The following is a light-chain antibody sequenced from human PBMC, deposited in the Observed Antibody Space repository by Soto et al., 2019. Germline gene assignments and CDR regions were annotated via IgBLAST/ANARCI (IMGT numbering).Light chain of an antibody. V-gene: IGKV1-6*01. CDR3: LQAYNYPRT. Sequence: AIQMTQSPSSLSASVGDRVTITCRASQGIRNDLAWYQQKPGKAPKLLIYGASNLQSGVPSRFSGSGSDTDFTLTISSLQPEDCATYYCLQAYNYPRTFGLGTKVEIK. CDR1: QGIRND. CDR2: GAS. J-gene: IGKJ1*01.